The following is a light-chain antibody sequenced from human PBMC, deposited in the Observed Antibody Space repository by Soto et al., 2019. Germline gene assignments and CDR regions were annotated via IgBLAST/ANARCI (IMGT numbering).Light chain of an antibody. Sequence: EVVMTQSPATLSLSPGDAATLSCGAGHDVSVSLVWYQQRPGQAPRLLIHDASNRATGIPARFSGSGSGTDFTLIIGSLQPEDSALYYCQQRASWPFTLGQGTKVDI. V-gene: IGKV3-11*01. CDR3: QQRASWPFT. CDR1: HDVSVS. J-gene: IGKJ2*01. CDR2: DAS.